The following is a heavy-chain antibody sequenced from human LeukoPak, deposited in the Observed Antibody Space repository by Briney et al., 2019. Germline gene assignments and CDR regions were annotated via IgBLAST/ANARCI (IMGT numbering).Heavy chain of an antibody. V-gene: IGHV3-11*01. CDR2: ISSSGSTI. Sequence: PGGSLRLSCAASGFTFSDYYMGWIRQAPGKGLEWVSYISSSGSTIYYADSVKGRCTISRDNAKNSRYLQMNSLRAEDTAVYYCASSRDGYADAFDIWGQGTMVTVSS. D-gene: IGHD5-24*01. CDR1: GFTFSDYY. J-gene: IGHJ3*02. CDR3: ASSRDGYADAFDI.